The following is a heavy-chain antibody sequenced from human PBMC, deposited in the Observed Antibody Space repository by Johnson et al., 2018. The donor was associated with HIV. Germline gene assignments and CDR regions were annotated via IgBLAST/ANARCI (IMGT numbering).Heavy chain of an antibody. D-gene: IGHD6-25*01. Sequence: QVQLVESGGGVVQPGRSLRLSCAASGFTFSSYAMHWVRQAPGKGLEWVEVISYDGSNKYYADSVKGRFTISRDNSKNTLYLQMNSLRAEDTAVYYCARERLVGYSSAAGAFDIWGQGTMVTVSS. V-gene: IGHV3-30-3*01. CDR3: ARERLVGYSSAAGAFDI. J-gene: IGHJ3*02. CDR2: ISYDGSNK. CDR1: GFTFSSYA.